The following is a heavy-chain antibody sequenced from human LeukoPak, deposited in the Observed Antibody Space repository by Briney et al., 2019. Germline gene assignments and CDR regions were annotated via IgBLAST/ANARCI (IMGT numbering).Heavy chain of an antibody. CDR2: IYYSGST. Sequence: SETLSLTCTLPGGSIRSSSYYWGWIRQPPGKGLEWFGSIYYSGSTYYNPSLKSRVTISVDTSKNQFSLKLSSVTAADTAVYYCASLSQIPIDYWGQGTLVTVSS. V-gene: IGHV4-39*01. D-gene: IGHD2-21*01. J-gene: IGHJ4*02. CDR3: ASLSQIPIDY. CDR1: GGSIRSSSYY.